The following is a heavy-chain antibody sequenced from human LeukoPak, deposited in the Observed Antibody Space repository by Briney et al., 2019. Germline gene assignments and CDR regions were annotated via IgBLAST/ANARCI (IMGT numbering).Heavy chain of an antibody. Sequence: GRSLRLSCAASGFTFSSYAMHWVRQAPGKGLEWVAVISYDGSNKYYADSVKGRFTISRDNSKNTLYLQMNSLRAEDTAVYYCARADLSGWYLDYWGQGTLVTVSS. CDR1: GFTFSSYA. V-gene: IGHV3-30-3*01. CDR3: ARADLSGWYLDY. CDR2: ISYDGSNK. D-gene: IGHD6-19*01. J-gene: IGHJ4*02.